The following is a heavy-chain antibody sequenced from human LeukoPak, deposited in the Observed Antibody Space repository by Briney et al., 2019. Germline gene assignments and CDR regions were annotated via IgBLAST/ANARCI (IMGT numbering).Heavy chain of an antibody. CDR1: GYSISSGYY. CDR2: IYHSGST. CDR3: ARGLSVTMIVVVIRGHDAFDI. D-gene: IGHD3-22*01. V-gene: IGHV4-38-2*02. J-gene: IGHJ3*02. Sequence: SETLSLTCTVSGYSISSGYYWGWIRQPPGKGLEWIGSIYHSGSTYYNPSLKSRVTISVDTSKNQFSLKLSSLTAADTAVYYCARGLSVTMIVVVIRGHDAFDIWGQGTMVTVSS.